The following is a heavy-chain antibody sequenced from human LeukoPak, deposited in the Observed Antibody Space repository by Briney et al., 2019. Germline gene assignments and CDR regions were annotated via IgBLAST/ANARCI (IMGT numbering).Heavy chain of an antibody. CDR2: IGGSGGAT. V-gene: IGHV3-23*01. Sequence: GGSLRLSCAASGFAFGSYAMSWVRQAPGEGLKWVSAIGGSGGATYYAESVKGRFTISRDNSKNTLYLQMNGLRVEDTALYYCAESSVWAFDIWGQGTMVTVS. J-gene: IGHJ3*02. CDR3: AESSVWAFDI. D-gene: IGHD1-14*01. CDR1: GFAFGSYA.